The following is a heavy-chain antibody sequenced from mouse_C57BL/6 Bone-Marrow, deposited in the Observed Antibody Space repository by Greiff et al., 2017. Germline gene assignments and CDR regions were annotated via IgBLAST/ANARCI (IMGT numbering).Heavy chain of an antibody. CDR2: IAPETGGT. D-gene: IGHD2-4*01. CDR1: GYTFTDYE. Sequence: VKLQESGAELVRPGASVTLSCKASGYTFTDYEMHWVKQTPVHGLEWIGAIAPETGGTAYNQKFKGKAILTADKSSSTAYMELRSLTSEDSAVYYCTSYDYGVSGFAYWGQGTLVTVSA. V-gene: IGHV1-15*01. CDR3: TSYDYGVSGFAY. J-gene: IGHJ3*01.